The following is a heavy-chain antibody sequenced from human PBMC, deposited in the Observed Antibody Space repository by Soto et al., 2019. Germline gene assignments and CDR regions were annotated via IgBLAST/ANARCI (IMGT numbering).Heavy chain of an antibody. CDR2: IYYSGST. J-gene: IGHJ6*02. Sequence: SETLSLTCTVSGGSISSYYWSWIRQPPGKGLEWIGYIYYSGSTNYNPSLKSRVTISVDTSKNQFSLKLSSVTAADTAVYYCAREGHYYYYGMDVWGQGTTVTVS. V-gene: IGHV4-59*01. CDR1: GGSISSYY. CDR3: AREGHYYYYGMDV.